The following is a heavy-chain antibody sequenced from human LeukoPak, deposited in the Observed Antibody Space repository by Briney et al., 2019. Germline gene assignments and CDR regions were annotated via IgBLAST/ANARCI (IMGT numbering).Heavy chain of an antibody. Sequence: SETLSLTCTVSGGSISSSSYCWGWIRQPPGKGLEWIKSIYYSGSTYYNPSLKSRVTISVDTSKNQFSLKLSSVTAADTAVYYCASQLYYYGSGSYYPVWGQGTTVTVSS. CDR2: IYYSGST. J-gene: IGHJ6*02. CDR3: ASQLYYYGSGSYYPV. V-gene: IGHV4-39*01. CDR1: GGSISSSSYC. D-gene: IGHD3-10*01.